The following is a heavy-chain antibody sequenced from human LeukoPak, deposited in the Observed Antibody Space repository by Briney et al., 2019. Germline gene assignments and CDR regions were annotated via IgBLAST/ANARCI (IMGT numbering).Heavy chain of an antibody. J-gene: IGHJ3*02. CDR1: GFTFSSYG. V-gene: IGHV3-30*18. Sequence: GGSLRLSCAASGFTFSSYGMHWVRQAPGKGLEWVAVISYDGSNKYYADSVEGRFTISRDNSKNTLYLQMNSLRAEDTAVYYCAKDLTDYGLDAFDIWGQGTMVTVSS. CDR3: AKDLTDYGLDAFDI. CDR2: ISYDGSNK. D-gene: IGHD3-16*01.